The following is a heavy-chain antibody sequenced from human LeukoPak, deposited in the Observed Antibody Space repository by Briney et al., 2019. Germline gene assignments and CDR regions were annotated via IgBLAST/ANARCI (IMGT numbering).Heavy chain of an antibody. D-gene: IGHD3-10*01. J-gene: IGHJ4*02. CDR2: INPSGGST. Sequence: ALVKVSCKASGYTFTSYYMHWVRQAPGQGLEWMGIINPSGGSTSYAQKFQGRVTMTRDTSTSTVYMELSSLRSEDTAVYYCARDSIFLEKPHYYGSGSPNLYFDYWGQGTLVTVSS. CDR1: GYTFTSYY. CDR3: ARDSIFLEKPHYYGSGSPNLYFDY. V-gene: IGHV1-46*01.